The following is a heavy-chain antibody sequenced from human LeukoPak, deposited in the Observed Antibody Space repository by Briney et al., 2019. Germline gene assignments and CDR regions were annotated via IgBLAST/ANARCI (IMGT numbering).Heavy chain of an antibody. J-gene: IGHJ4*02. V-gene: IGHV4-31*03. CDR2: IYYSGST. CDR1: GGSISGGGYC. Sequence: SETLSLTCTVSGGSISGGGYCWSWIRQHPGKGLEWMGYIYYSGSTYYNPSLKSRVTISVDTSKNQFSLKLSSVTAADTAVYYCARVLAAAGIDYWGQGTLVTVSS. CDR3: ARVLAAAGIDY. D-gene: IGHD6-13*01.